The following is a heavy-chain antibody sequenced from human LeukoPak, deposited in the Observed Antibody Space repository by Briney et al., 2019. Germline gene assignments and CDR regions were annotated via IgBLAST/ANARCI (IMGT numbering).Heavy chain of an antibody. CDR3: ARGLPLGFCTYGVCYPPKHLDF. J-gene: IGHJ4*02. V-gene: IGHV1-8*03. Sequence: ASVKVSRNTSGYSFTSYDINWVRQAPGQGLEWMGWVNPKSGNTGYKQKFQGRVTITRDTSISAAYMELSRLTSDDTAVYFCARGLPLGFCTYGVCYPPKHLDFWGQGTLVTVSS. CDR2: VNPKSGNT. CDR1: GYSFTSYD. D-gene: IGHD2-8*01.